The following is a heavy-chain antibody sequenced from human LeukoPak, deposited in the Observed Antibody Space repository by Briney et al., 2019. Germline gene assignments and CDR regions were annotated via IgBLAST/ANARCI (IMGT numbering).Heavy chain of an antibody. V-gene: IGHV1-2*02. CDR2: INPNSGGT. CDR1: GYTFTGYY. CDR3: ALVCSSTSCYQHMYYYYYMDV. Sequence: ASVKVSCKASGYTFTGYYMHWVRQAPGQGLEWMGWINPNSGGTNYAQKFQGRVTMTRDTSISTAYMELSRLRSDDTAVYYCALVCSSTSCYQHMYYYYYMDVWGKGTTVTVSS. J-gene: IGHJ6*03. D-gene: IGHD2-2*01.